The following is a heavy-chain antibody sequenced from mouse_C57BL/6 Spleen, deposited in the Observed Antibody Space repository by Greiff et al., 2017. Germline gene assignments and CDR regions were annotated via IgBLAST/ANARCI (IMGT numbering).Heavy chain of an antibody. V-gene: IGHV5-6*01. CDR2: ISSGGSYT. CDR1: GFTFSSYG. Sequence: EVQLVESGGDLVKPGGSLKLSCAASGFTFSSYGMSWVRQTPDKRLEWVATISSGGSYTYYPDSVKGRFTISRDNAKNTLYLQMSSLKSEDTAMYYCAREGQLRRGFAYWGQGTLVTVSA. CDR3: AREGQLRRGFAY. D-gene: IGHD3-2*02. J-gene: IGHJ3*01.